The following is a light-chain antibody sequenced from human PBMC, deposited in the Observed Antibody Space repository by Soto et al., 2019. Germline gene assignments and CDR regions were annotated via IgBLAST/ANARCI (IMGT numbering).Light chain of an antibody. CDR3: QQYNNWPLP. CDR1: QSVSSN. Sequence: EIVMTQSPATLSVSPGERATLSCRASQSVSSNLAWYQQKPGQAPRLLIYGASTRATGIPARFSGSGSGPEFTLTISSLQSEDFAVNYCQQYNNWPLPFGGGTKVEIK. J-gene: IGKJ4*01. V-gene: IGKV3-15*01. CDR2: GAS.